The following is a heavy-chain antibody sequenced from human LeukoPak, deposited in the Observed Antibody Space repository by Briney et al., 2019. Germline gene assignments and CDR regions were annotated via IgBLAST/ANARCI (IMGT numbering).Heavy chain of an antibody. CDR1: GFSFNNYG. V-gene: IGHV3-74*01. CDR3: AKNGGSFDY. J-gene: IGHJ4*02. Sequence: GGSLRLSCAASGFSFNNYGMHWVRQAPGKGLVWVSRINSDGSSTSYADSVKGRFTISRDNAKNSLYLQMNSLRVEDTAVYYCAKNGGSFDYWGQGTLVTVSS. CDR2: INSDGSST. D-gene: IGHD1-26*01.